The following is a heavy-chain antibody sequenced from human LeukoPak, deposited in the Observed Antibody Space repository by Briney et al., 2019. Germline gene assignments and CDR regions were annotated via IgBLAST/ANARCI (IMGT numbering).Heavy chain of an antibody. CDR2: ISSSSTI. D-gene: IGHD2-2*01. CDR1: GFTFSSYS. V-gene: IGHV3-48*01. CDR3: ARDGCSSTSCPGY. J-gene: IGHJ4*02. Sequence: PGGSLRLSCAASGFTFSSYSMNWVRQAPGKGLEWVSYISSSSTIYYADSVKGRFTISRGNAKKSLYLQMNSLRAEDTAVYYCARDGCSSTSCPGYWGQGTLVTVSS.